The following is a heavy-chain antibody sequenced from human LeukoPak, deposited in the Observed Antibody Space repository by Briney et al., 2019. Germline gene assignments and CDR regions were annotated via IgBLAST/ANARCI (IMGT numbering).Heavy chain of an antibody. CDR2: MFSGGDA. Sequence: GGSLRLSCAASGFTVSGNYMSWVRQAPGKGLECVAVMFSGGDAYYSDSVKGRFTISRDKSKNTLYLQMNSLRAEDTAVYYCARGSSGSFDYWGQGTLVTVSS. J-gene: IGHJ4*02. V-gene: IGHV3-53*01. D-gene: IGHD3-22*01. CDR1: GFTVSGNY. CDR3: ARGSSGSFDY.